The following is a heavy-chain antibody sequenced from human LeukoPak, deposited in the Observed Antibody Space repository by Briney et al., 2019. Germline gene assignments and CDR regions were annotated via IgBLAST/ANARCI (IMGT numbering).Heavy chain of an antibody. J-gene: IGHJ6*02. V-gene: IGHV1-8*01. D-gene: IGHD3-16*01. CDR3: ATYTHWVAGDV. CDR1: GYTFTSYD. CDR2: MNPHSGNT. Sequence: ASVKVSCKASGYTFTSYDINWVRQATGQGLEWMGWMNPHSGNTGYAQKFQGRVTMTRNTSISTAYMELSSLRAEDTAVYYCATYTHWVAGDVWGQGTTVTVSS.